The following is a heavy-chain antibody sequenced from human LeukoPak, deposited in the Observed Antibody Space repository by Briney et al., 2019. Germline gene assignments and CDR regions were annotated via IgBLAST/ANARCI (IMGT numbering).Heavy chain of an antibody. CDR2: ISYDGSNK. Sequence: RGSLRLSCAATGFTISNFWMHWVRQAPGKGLEWVAVISYDGSNKYYADSVKGRFTISRDNSKNTLYLQMNSLRAEDTAVYYCARSRSRGYSSSLTDYWGQGTLVTVSS. D-gene: IGHD6-13*01. J-gene: IGHJ4*02. V-gene: IGHV3-30-3*01. CDR3: ARSRSRGYSSSLTDY. CDR1: GFTISNFW.